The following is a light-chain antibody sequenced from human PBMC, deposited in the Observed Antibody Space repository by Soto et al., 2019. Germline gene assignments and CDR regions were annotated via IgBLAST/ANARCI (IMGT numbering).Light chain of an antibody. Sequence: EIVLTQSPGTLSLSPGERATLSCRASQSVSSSYLAWYQQKPGQAPRLLIYGASSRATGIPDRFSGSGSGTAVTLTISRLEPEDIAVYYCQQYGSSPPMYTFGQGTKLEIK. CDR2: GAS. CDR1: QSVSSSY. CDR3: QQYGSSPPMYT. J-gene: IGKJ2*01. V-gene: IGKV3-20*01.